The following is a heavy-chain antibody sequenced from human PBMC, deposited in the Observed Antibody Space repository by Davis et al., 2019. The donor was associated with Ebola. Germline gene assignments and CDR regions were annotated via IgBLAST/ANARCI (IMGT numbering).Heavy chain of an antibody. J-gene: IGHJ4*02. Sequence: AASVKVSCKASGYTFTEYYLHWVRQAPGQGLEWMGRISPYSGVTNYAQKFQGWVTMTRDTSISTAYMELSSLRSDDTAVYYCARNPPDRRTLYYFDYWGQGNLVTISS. V-gene: IGHV1-2*04. CDR2: ISPYSGVT. CDR3: ARNPPDRRTLYYFDY. CDR1: GYTFTEYY. D-gene: IGHD1-14*01.